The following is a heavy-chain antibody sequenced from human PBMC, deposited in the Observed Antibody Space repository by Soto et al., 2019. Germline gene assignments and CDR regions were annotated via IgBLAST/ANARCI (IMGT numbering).Heavy chain of an antibody. J-gene: IGHJ4*02. Sequence: EVQLVESGGDLVQRGGSLRLSCAASGFPFSSYWMHWVRHTPGKGLDWVARISGDGVTTYYADSATGRFTVSRANAKNTLSLQISGLRAEDTAVYYCAREYYGLLTGYYTDYWGQGTLVSVSS. D-gene: IGHD3-9*01. CDR2: ISGDGVTT. CDR3: AREYYGLLTGYYTDY. CDR1: GFPFSSYW. V-gene: IGHV3-74*01.